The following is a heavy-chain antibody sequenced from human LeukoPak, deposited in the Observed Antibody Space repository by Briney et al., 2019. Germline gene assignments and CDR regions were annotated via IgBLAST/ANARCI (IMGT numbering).Heavy chain of an antibody. D-gene: IGHD3-10*01. J-gene: IGHJ6*02. CDR2: INHSGST. CDR3: ARGRSPSLWFGELFHYYGMDV. CDR1: GGSFSGYY. Sequence: PSETLSLTCAVYGGSFSGYYWSWIRQPPGKGLEWIGEINHSGSTNYNPSLKSRVTISVDTSKSQFSLKLSSVTAADTAVYYCARGRSPSLWFGELFHYYGMDVWGQGTTVTVSS. V-gene: IGHV4-34*01.